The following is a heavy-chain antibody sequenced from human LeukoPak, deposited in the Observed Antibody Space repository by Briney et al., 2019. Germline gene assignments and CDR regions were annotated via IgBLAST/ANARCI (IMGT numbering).Heavy chain of an antibody. Sequence: SETLSLTCTVSGGAISSYYWSWIRQPPGKGLEWIGRIYTSGSTNYNPSLKSRVTMSVDTSKNQFSLKLSPVTAAGTAVYYCGRDVTAVAGTPAFDIWGQGTMVTVSS. J-gene: IGHJ3*02. CDR1: GGAISSYY. D-gene: IGHD6-19*01. CDR2: IYTSGST. CDR3: GRDVTAVAGTPAFDI. V-gene: IGHV4-4*07.